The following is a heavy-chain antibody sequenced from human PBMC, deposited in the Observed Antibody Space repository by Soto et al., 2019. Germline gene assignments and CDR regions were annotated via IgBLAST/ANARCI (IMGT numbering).Heavy chain of an antibody. CDR2: IHYSGHT. CDR3: ARHDSDTGNFQAGFDY. D-gene: IGHD3-9*01. J-gene: IGHJ4*02. CDR1: GCSITSRY. Sequence: PSETLSLTCTVPGCSITSRYWSWIRQPPGKGLERIAYIHYSGHTNSNPSLKSRVTISVDTFKSQFSLTLSSVIAADTAVYYCARHDSDTGNFQAGFDYWGQGTLVTVS. V-gene: IGHV4-59*08.